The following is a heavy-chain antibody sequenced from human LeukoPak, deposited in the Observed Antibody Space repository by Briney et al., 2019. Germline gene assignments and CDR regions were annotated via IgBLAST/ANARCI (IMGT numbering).Heavy chain of an antibody. V-gene: IGHV4-59*08. Sequence: PSETLSLTCTVSGGSISSYYWSWIRQPPGKGLEWIGYIYYSESTNYNPSLKSRVTISVDTSKNQFSLKLSSVTAADTAVYYCARLEKKQLRWRSLWYFDLWGRGTLVTVSS. D-gene: IGHD4-23*01. J-gene: IGHJ2*01. CDR2: IYYSEST. CDR3: ARLEKKQLRWRSLWYFDL. CDR1: GGSISSYY.